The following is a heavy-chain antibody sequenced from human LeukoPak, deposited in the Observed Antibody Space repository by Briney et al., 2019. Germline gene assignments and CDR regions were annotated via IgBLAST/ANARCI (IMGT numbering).Heavy chain of an antibody. CDR1: GFTFSSYA. CDR3: ARGLDYYYYMDV. Sequence: GGSLRLSCAASGFTFSSYAMSWVRQAPGKGLEWVSAISSSGSTIYYADSVKGRFTISRDNAKNSLYLQMNSLRAEDTAVYYCARGLDYYYYMDVWGKGTTVTVSS. CDR2: ISSSGSTI. V-gene: IGHV3-48*03. J-gene: IGHJ6*03. D-gene: IGHD2-21*01.